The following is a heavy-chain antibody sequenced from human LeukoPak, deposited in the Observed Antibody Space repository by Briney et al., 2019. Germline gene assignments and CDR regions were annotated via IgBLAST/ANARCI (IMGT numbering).Heavy chain of an antibody. CDR2: AGWAGGAT. CDR3: AKELDTMFFDF. D-gene: IGHD5-18*01. CDR1: GFNFDRYT. V-gene: IGHV3-43*01. Sequence: GGSLRLSCATSGFNFDRYTIHWVRQAPGKGLEWVSLAGWAGGATYYSDSVRGRFTISRDSGKNSVYLQMNSLTTDDTAFYFCAKELDTMFFDFWGQGALVTVSS. J-gene: IGHJ4*02.